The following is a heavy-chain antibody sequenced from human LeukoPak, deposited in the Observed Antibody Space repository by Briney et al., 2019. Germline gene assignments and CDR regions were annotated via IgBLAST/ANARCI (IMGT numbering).Heavy chain of an antibody. D-gene: IGHD2-2*01. V-gene: IGHV1-18*04. CDR1: GYTFTSYG. CDR3: ARDCSSTRGRCYYYMDV. Sequence: ASVKVSCKASGYTFTSYGISWVRQAPGRGLEWMGWISAYNGNTNYAQKLQGRVTMTTDTSTSTAYMELRSLRSDDTAVYYCARDCSSTRGRCYYYMDVWGKGTTVTVSS. J-gene: IGHJ6*03. CDR2: ISAYNGNT.